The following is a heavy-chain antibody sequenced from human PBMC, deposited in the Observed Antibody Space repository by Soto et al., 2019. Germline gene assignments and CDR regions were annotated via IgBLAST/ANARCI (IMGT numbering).Heavy chain of an antibody. Sequence: PSQTLSLTCAVYGGSFSGYYWSWIRQPPGKGLEWIGEINHSGSTNYNPSLKSRVTISVDTSKNQFSLKLSSVTAADTAVYYCARRTNSLDYWGQGTLVTVSS. V-gene: IGHV4-34*01. CDR1: GGSFSGYY. J-gene: IGHJ4*02. CDR2: INHSGST. CDR3: ARRTNSLDY. D-gene: IGHD1-1*01.